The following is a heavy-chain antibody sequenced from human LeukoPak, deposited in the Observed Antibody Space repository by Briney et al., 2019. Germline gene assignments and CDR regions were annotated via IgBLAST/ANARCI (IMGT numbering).Heavy chain of an antibody. CDR2: ISSTSRYI. CDR3: TRAVAADDFSPGY. V-gene: IGHV3-21*01. Sequence: GGSLRLSCVASGFTFSSYSMNGVRQAPGKGLEWVSCISSTSRYIYYADSVKGGFTISRDNAKNSVYLQMNSLRAEDTAVYYCTRAVAADDFSPGYWGQGTLVTVSS. CDR1: GFTFSSYS. D-gene: IGHD3/OR15-3a*01. J-gene: IGHJ4*02.